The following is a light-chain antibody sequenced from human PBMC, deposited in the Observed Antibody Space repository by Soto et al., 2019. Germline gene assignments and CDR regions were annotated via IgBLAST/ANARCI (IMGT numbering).Light chain of an antibody. J-gene: IGKJ4*01. V-gene: IGKV3-20*01. CDR3: QQYGTTPLT. Sequence: EIVLTQSPGTLSLSPGERATLSCRASQSVKNNYFAWYQHKPGQAPRFLMYDASSRATGIPDRFTGSGSGTDFTLTISRLEPEDFAVYYCQQYGTTPLTFGGGTKVEIK. CDR2: DAS. CDR1: QSVKNNY.